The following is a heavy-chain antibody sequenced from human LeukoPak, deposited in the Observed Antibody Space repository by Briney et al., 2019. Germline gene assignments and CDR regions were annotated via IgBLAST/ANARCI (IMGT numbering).Heavy chain of an antibody. D-gene: IGHD4-17*01. CDR1: GYTFTSYA. CDR2: INAGNGDT. Sequence: ASVKVSCKASGYTFTSYAMQWVRQAPGQRPEWMGWINAGNGDTKYSQKFQGRVTFTRDTSANTAYMELSSLRSEDTAAYYCTRGEDYGDYRFWGQGSLVTVSS. CDR3: TRGEDYGDYRF. J-gene: IGHJ4*02. V-gene: IGHV1-3*01.